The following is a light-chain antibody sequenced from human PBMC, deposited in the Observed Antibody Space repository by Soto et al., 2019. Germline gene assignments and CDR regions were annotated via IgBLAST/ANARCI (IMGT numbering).Light chain of an antibody. V-gene: IGKV3-11*01. CDR3: QQRSSWPFT. J-gene: IGKJ3*01. CDR2: ATS. Sequence: EIVLTQSPATLSLSPGERATLSCRASQNINSYLAWYQQKPGQAPRLLIYATSNRATGIPARLSGSGSGTDFTLSISSLEPEDFAVYYCQQRSSWPFTFGHGNKVDIK. CDR1: QNINSY.